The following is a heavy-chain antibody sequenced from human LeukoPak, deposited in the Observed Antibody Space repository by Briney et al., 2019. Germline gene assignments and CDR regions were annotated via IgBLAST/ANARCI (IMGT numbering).Heavy chain of an antibody. V-gene: IGHV3-21*01. J-gene: IGHJ5*02. CDR1: GFTFSSYS. CDR3: ARTGYYDFWSGHPTWFDP. D-gene: IGHD3-3*01. CDR2: ISSSSSYI. Sequence: PGGSLRLSCAASGFTFSSYSMNWVRQAPGKGLEWVSSISSSSSYIYYADSVKGRFTISRDNAKNSLYLQMNSLRAEDTAVYYCARTGYYDFWSGHPTWFDPWGQGTLVTVSS.